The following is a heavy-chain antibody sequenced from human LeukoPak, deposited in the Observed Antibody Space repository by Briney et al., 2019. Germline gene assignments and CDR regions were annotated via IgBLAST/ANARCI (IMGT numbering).Heavy chain of an antibody. V-gene: IGHV4-34*01. J-gene: IGHJ6*03. D-gene: IGHD6-13*01. CDR2: IKHSGST. Sequence: SETLSLTCAVYGGSFSTYYWSWIRQAPGKGLGWIGEIKHSGSTNYNPSLKSRVTVSVDTSKNQFSLKLSSVTAADTAVYYCARVAGSSWAGYYYYYHMDVWGKGTTVTVSS. CDR1: GGSFSTYY. CDR3: ARVAGSSWAGYYYYYHMDV.